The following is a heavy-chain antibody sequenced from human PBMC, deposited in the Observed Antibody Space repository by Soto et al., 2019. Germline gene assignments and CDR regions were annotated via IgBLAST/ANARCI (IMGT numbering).Heavy chain of an antibody. J-gene: IGHJ4*02. Sequence: PGGSLRLSCAASGFTFSSYGMHWVRQAPGKGLEWVAVIWYDGSNKYYADSVKGRFTISRDNSKNTLYLQMNSLRAEDTAVYYCARAAISGPFDYWGQGSLVTGSS. V-gene: IGHV3-33*01. CDR1: GFTFSSYG. D-gene: IGHD5-12*01. CDR3: ARAAISGPFDY. CDR2: IWYDGSNK.